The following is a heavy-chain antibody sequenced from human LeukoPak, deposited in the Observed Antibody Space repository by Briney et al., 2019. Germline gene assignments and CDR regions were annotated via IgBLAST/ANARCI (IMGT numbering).Heavy chain of an antibody. CDR1: GFTFDDYA. V-gene: IGHV3-9*01. CDR2: ISWNSGSI. CDR3: AKDNLRQLRSGIDY. J-gene: IGHJ4*02. D-gene: IGHD5-18*01. Sequence: PGGSPRLSCAASGFTFDDYAMHWVRQAPGKGLEWVSGISWNSGSIGYADSVKGRFTISRDNAKNSLYLQMNSLRAEDTALYYCAKDNLRQLRSGIDYWGQGTLVTVSS.